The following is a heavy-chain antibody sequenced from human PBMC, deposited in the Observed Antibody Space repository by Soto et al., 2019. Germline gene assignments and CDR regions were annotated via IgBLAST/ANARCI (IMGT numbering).Heavy chain of an antibody. V-gene: IGHV3-74*03. CDR1: GFTLSSFF. Sequence: GGSLRLSCGASGFTLSSFFMHWVRQRPGKGLVWVSRINNDGSSTTYADSVKGRFTISRDNAKNTLYLQMNSLRAEDTAVYFCVRDQDSRGFSVFNLWGQGTQVTVS. D-gene: IGHD3-22*01. CDR3: VRDQDSRGFSVFNL. J-gene: IGHJ5*02. CDR2: INNDGSST.